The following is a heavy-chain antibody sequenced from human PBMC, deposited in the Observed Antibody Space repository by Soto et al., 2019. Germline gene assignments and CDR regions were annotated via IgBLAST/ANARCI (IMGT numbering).Heavy chain of an antibody. CDR3: ARVKSSSSAFAFDI. J-gene: IGHJ3*02. CDR1: GYTFTSYG. D-gene: IGHD6-6*01. Sequence: PSVKVSCKASGYTFTSYGISWVRQAPGQGLEWMEWISAYNGNTNYAQKLQGRVTMTTDTSTSTAYMELRSLRSDDTAVYYCARVKSSSSAFAFDIWGQGTMVTVSS. CDR2: ISAYNGNT. V-gene: IGHV1-18*01.